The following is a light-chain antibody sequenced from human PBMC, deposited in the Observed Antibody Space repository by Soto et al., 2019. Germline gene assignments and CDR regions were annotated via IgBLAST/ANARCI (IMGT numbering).Light chain of an antibody. CDR3: QQSNNWPYT. V-gene: IGKV3-15*01. CDR2: GAS. CDR1: QSVSSN. Sequence: EIVMTQSPATLYVSPGERATLSCRASQSVSSNLAWYQQKPGQAPRLLFYGASTRATGLPARFSGSGSGTDFTLTISSLQSEDFAVYYCQQSNNWPYTFGQGTKLEIK. J-gene: IGKJ2*01.